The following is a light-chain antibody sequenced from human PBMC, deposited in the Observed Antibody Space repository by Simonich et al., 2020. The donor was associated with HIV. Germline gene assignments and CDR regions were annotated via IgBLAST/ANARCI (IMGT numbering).Light chain of an antibody. CDR1: RNILYNPNNKNY. J-gene: IGKJ2*01. CDR2: WAS. V-gene: IGKV4-1*01. CDR3: QQYYDTPYT. Sequence: DIVMTQSPDSMAVALGERATINCKSNRNILYNPNNKNYLAWDQQKPGQPPKLLIYWASTRESGVPERSSGSGSGPDFTFTISTLQAEDVAVYYCQQYYDTPYTFGQGTKLEI.